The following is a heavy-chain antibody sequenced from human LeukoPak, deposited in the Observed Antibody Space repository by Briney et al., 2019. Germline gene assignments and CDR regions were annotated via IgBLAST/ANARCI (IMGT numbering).Heavy chain of an antibody. CDR2: IFYSGRT. CDR3: ARGQKYISGFTVTELGSGYYDN. V-gene: IGHV4-59*01. CDR1: GGSISSYY. J-gene: IGHJ4*02. Sequence: SSETLSLTCSVSGGSISSYYWNWIRQPPGKGLEWIGYIFYSGRTSYNPSLKSRLTISVDTSKNHFSLTLSSVTAADTAVYYCARGQKYISGFTVTELGSGYYDNWGQGALVTVSS. D-gene: IGHD5-18*01.